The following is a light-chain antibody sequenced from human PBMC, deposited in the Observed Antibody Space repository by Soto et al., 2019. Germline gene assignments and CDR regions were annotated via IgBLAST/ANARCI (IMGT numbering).Light chain of an antibody. CDR2: WAS. V-gene: IGKV4-1*01. CDR3: QQDYSTPYT. Sequence: DIVMTQSPDSLAVSLGERATINCKSSQSVLHSSHNENYLVWYQQKPGQPPKLLIYWASTRESGVPDRFSGSGSGTDFTLPISSLQAEDVAVYYCQQDYSTPYTFGQGTKLEIK. J-gene: IGKJ2*01. CDR1: QSVLHSSHNENY.